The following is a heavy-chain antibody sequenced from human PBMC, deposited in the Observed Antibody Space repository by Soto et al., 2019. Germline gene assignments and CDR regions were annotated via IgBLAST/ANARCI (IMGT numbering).Heavy chain of an antibody. J-gene: IGHJ6*02. CDR3: ARLGGGYGMDV. CDR1: GGSISSSSYY. CDR2: IYYSGST. D-gene: IGHD3-10*01. V-gene: IGHV4-39*01. Sequence: SETLSLTCTVSGGSISSSSYYWGWIRQPPGKGLEWIGSIYYSGSTYYNPSLKSRVTISVDTSKNQFSLKLSSVTAADTAVYYCARLGGGYGMDVWGQGTTVTVSS.